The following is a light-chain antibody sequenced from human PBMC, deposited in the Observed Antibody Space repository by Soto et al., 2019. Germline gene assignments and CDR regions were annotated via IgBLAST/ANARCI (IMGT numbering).Light chain of an antibody. V-gene: IGKV3-20*01. Sequence: ELVLTQSPGTLSLSPGERATLSCRASQSITNNYLAWYQQKPGRAHRLLIYAASSRATGIQDRFSGSGSGTEFTLTIRRLEPEDFAMYYCKQYGYLVTFGGGTKVDIK. CDR2: AAS. J-gene: IGKJ4*01. CDR1: QSITNNY. CDR3: KQYGYLVT.